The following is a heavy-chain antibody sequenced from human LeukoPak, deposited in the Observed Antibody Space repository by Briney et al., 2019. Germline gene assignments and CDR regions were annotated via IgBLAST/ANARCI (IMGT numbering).Heavy chain of an antibody. V-gene: IGHV3-23*01. J-gene: IGHJ5*01. CDR2: ISTSGGST. D-gene: IGHD6-13*01. Sequence: PGGSLRLSCAVSGFTFSSYAMNWVRQAPGKGLEWVSAISTSGGSTYYADSVKGRFTISRDNSKNTLYLQMNSLRAEDTAVYYCAEGKSSSFNWFDSWGQGTLVTVSS. CDR3: AEGKSSSFNWFDS. CDR1: GFTFSSYA.